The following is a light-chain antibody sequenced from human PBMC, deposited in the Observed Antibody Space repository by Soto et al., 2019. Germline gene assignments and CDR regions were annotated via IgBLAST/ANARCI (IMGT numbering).Light chain of an antibody. CDR3: QKYSSATPFT. CDR1: QGISNY. V-gene: IGKV1-27*01. Sequence: DIQMTQSPSSLSASVGDRVTITCRASQGISNYLAWYQQKPGKVPKLLIYAASTLQSGFPSRFIGSGSGTDFPITISSQQTVDVATYYCQKYSSATPFTFGPATKVDIK. J-gene: IGKJ3*01. CDR2: AAS.